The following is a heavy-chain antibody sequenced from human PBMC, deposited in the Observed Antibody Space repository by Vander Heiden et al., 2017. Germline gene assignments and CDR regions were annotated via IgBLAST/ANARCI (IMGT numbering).Heavy chain of an antibody. CDR2: IRGSGGST. J-gene: IGHJ4*02. V-gene: IGHV3-23*01. CDR3: AKARENYIVGDYFDY. D-gene: IGHD2-21*01. CDR1: GSTFRSNA. Sequence: EVQMLESGGGLVQPGGSLRLSCAASGSTFRSNAMSWVRQGPGKGLESVTAIRGSGGSTYSADSVKGRFTISRDNSKNTLYLQMNSLRAEDTAVYYCAKARENYIVGDYFDYWGQGTLVTVSS.